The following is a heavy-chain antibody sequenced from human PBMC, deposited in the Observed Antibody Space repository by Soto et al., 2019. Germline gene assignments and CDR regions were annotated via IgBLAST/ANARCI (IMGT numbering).Heavy chain of an antibody. D-gene: IGHD2-2*01. CDR2: ISDSGST. CDR1: GFTFSRYA. CDR3: AKGGLGVCRTTRCLFHFDY. V-gene: IGHV3-23*01. Sequence: EVQLLGSGGGLVQPGGSLRLSCTASGFTFSRYAMSWVRQAPGKGLEWVSTISDSGSTYYAESVKGRLTISRDNSKHTLYLQMNSLRAEDTAVYYCAKGGLGVCRTTRCLFHFDYWGLGALVTVSS. J-gene: IGHJ4*02.